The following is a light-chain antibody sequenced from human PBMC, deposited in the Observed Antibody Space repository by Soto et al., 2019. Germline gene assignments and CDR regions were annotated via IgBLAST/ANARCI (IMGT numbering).Light chain of an antibody. CDR2: DAP. CDR1: NSDVCTYNS. J-gene: IGLJ1*01. CDR3: CSYAGRYIYV. Sequence: QSALTQPRSVSGAPGQAVTISCTGTNSDVCTYNSVSWYPQHPGKAPKLMTYDAPKRPSAVPDRFSGSKSGNTASLTTSRLQAEDEADYYCCSYAGRYIYVFGTGTKVTV. V-gene: IGLV2-11*01.